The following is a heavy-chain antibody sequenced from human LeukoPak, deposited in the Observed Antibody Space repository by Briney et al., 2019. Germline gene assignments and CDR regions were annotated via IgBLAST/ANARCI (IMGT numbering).Heavy chain of an antibody. CDR2: IIPIFGTA. D-gene: IGHD2-15*01. Sequence: SVKVSCKASGGTFSSYAISWVRQAPGQGLEWMGGIIPIFGTANYAQKFQGRVTITADESTSTAYMELSSLRSEDTAVYYCASRARDEAVYSSGGSCDYWGQGTLVTVSS. CDR1: GGTFSSYA. CDR3: ASRARDEAVYSSGGSCDY. J-gene: IGHJ4*02. V-gene: IGHV1-69*13.